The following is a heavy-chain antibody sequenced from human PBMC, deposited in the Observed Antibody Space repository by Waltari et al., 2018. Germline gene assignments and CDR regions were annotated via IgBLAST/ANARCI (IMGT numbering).Heavy chain of an antibody. V-gene: IGHV3-23*01. D-gene: IGHD3-10*01. Sequence: EVQLLESGGGLVQPGGSLRLSCEASGFTFNHYAMSWVRQAPGRGLEWVSASSGVGTSTFYADSVKGRFTISRDSSKNTLYLHMNSLRAEDTAIYYCTKRGSLYYYGMDVWGQGTTVTVSS. CDR3: TKRGSLYYYGMDV. CDR2: SSGVGTST. CDR1: GFTFNHYA. J-gene: IGHJ6*02.